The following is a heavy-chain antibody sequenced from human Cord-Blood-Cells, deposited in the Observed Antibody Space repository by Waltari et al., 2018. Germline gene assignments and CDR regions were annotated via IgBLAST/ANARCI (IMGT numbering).Heavy chain of an antibody. CDR1: GFTFSSYG. CDR3: ARSREDYYYYYMDV. J-gene: IGHJ6*03. CDR2: IWYDGSNK. Sequence: QVQLVESGGGVVQPGRSLRLSCAASGFTFSSYGMHWVRQAPGKGLELVAVIWYDGSNKYYADSVKGRFTISRDNSKNTLYLQMNSLRAEDTAVYYCARSREDYYYYYMDVWGKGTTVTVSS. V-gene: IGHV3-33*01.